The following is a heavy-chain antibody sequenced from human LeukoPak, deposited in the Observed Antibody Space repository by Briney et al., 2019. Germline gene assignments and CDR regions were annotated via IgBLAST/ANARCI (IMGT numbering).Heavy chain of an antibody. CDR3: ARPSMVPGVIDFDY. J-gene: IGHJ4*02. CDR2: IYYSGST. V-gene: IGHV4-39*01. Sequence: SETLSLTCTVSGGSISSSSYYWGWIRQPPGKGLEWIGSIYYSGSTYYNPSLKSRVTISVDTSKNQFSLKLSSVTAADTAVYYCARPSMVPGVIDFDYWGQGTLVTVSS. D-gene: IGHD3-10*01. CDR1: GGSISSSSYY.